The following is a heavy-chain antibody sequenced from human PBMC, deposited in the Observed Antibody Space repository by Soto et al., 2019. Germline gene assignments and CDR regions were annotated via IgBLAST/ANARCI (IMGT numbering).Heavy chain of an antibody. Sequence: SLRLSCAASGFTFSSYAMSWVRQAPGKGLEWVSAISGSGGSTYYADSVKGRFTISRDNSKNTLYLQMNSLRAEDTAVYYCAKDIGATVVTPIPDAFDIWGQGTMVTVSS. D-gene: IGHD4-17*01. CDR3: AKDIGATVVTPIPDAFDI. CDR1: GFTFSSYA. J-gene: IGHJ3*02. V-gene: IGHV3-23*01. CDR2: ISGSGGST.